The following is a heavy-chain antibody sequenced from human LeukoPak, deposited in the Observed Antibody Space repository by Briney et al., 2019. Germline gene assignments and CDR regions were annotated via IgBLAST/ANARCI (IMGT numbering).Heavy chain of an antibody. CDR1: GFTFSSYG. CDR3: ARGGPYYDTLTGSEWCRYSFDY. J-gene: IGHJ4*02. Sequence: PGGSLGLSCAASGFTFSSYGMHWVRQAPGKGLEWVAVTWYDGSNKYYAESVKGRFTFSRDNSKNTLYLRMISLRADDTAVYYCARGGPYYDTLTGSEWCRYSFDYWGQRTLVTVSS. V-gene: IGHV3-33*01. CDR2: TWYDGSNK. D-gene: IGHD3-9*01.